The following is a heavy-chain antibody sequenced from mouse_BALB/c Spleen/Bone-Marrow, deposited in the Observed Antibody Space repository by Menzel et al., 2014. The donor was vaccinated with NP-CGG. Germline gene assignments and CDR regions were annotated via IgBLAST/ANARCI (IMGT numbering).Heavy chain of an antibody. J-gene: IGHJ3*01. CDR3: ARYGSGTFAY. CDR1: GFTFSSYT. V-gene: IGHV5-9*03. CDR2: ISSGGGNT. Sequence: EVNLVESGGGLVKPGGSLKLSCAASGFTFSSYTMSWVRQTPEKRLEWVATISSGGGNTYYPDSVKGRFTISRDNAKNNLYLQMSSLRSEDTALYYCARYGSGTFAYWGQGTLVTVSA. D-gene: IGHD3-1*01.